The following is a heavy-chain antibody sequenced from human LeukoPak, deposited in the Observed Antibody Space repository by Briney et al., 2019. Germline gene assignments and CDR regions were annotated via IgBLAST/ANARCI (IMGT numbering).Heavy chain of an antibody. V-gene: IGHV3-21*01. CDR2: ISSSSSYI. CDR3: ARGDMYYYDSSGYYATVYFDY. D-gene: IGHD3-22*01. Sequence: PGGSVRLSCAASGITFSTYSMNWVRQAPGKGLEWVSSISSSSSYIYYADSVKGRFTISRDNAKNSLYLQMNSLRAEDTAVYYCARGDMYYYDSSGYYATVYFDYWGQGTLVTVSS. CDR1: GITFSTYS. J-gene: IGHJ4*02.